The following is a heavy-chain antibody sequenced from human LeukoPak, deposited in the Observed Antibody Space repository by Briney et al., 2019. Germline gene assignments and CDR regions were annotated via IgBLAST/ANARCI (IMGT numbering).Heavy chain of an antibody. CDR1: GDSISTGSYY. CDR3: ARVYGAFDI. Sequence: PLETLSLTCTVSGDSISTGSYYWSWIRQPPGKGLEWIGYIYHSGSTYYNPSLKSRVTISVDRSKNQFSLKLSSVTAADTAVYYCARVYGAFDIWGQGTMVTVSS. J-gene: IGHJ3*02. CDR2: IYHSGST. D-gene: IGHD3-16*01. V-gene: IGHV4-30-2*01.